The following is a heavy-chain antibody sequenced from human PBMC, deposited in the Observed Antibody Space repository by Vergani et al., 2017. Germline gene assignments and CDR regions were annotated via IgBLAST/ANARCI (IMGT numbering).Heavy chain of an antibody. CDR3: ARGSELWTTTVTTFANY. D-gene: IGHD4-17*01. J-gene: IGHJ4*02. CDR1: GYTFTGYY. CDR2: INPNSGGT. Sequence: QVQLVQSGAEVKKPGASVKVSCKASGYTFTGYYMHWVRQAPGQGLEWMGWINPNSGGTNYAQKFQGRVTMTRETSISTAYMGLSRLRSDDTAVYYCARGSELWTTTVTTFANYWGQGTLVTVSS. V-gene: IGHV1-2*02.